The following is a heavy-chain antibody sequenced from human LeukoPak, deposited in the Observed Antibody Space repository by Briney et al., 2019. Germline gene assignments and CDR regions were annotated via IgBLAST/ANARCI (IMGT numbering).Heavy chain of an antibody. J-gene: IGHJ4*02. V-gene: IGHV1-18*01. D-gene: IGHD3-22*01. CDR2: ISPYNGNT. Sequence: ASVKVSCKASGYTITSYGISWVRQAPGPGLEWMGWISPYNGNTNYAQKLQGRVTMTTDTSTSTAYMELRSLRSDDTAVYYCARDGTWGRYYYDSTGYDYYFDYWGQGTLVTVSS. CDR1: GYTITSYG. CDR3: ARDGTWGRYYYDSTGYDYYFDY.